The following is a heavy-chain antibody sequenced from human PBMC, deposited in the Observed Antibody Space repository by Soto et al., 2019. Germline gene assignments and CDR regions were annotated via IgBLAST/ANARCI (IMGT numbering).Heavy chain of an antibody. CDR1: GGSISNYY. D-gene: IGHD4-17*01. V-gene: IGHV4-4*07. J-gene: IGHJ6*02. Sequence: KPSETLSLTCTVSGGSISNYYWTWIRQPAGKGLEWIGRMYTSGSTNYNPSLKSRVTMSVDTSKNQFSLNLRSVTAADTAVYYCAREGYSDTYFYYQTLDVWGQGTTVTVSS. CDR2: MYTSGST. CDR3: AREGYSDTYFYYQTLDV.